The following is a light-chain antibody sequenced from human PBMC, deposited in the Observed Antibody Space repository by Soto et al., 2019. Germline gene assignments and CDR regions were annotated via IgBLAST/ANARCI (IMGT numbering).Light chain of an antibody. CDR3: SADTTTSTLI. CDR1: SSDIGTYNF. CDR2: EIN. J-gene: IGLJ2*01. V-gene: IGLV2-14*01. Sequence: QSALTQPASVSGSPGQSFTISCTGTSSDIGTYNFVSWYQQHPGKAPKLLIHEINNRPSGVSIRFSGAKSGNTASLTISGRQAEDEADYYCSADTTTSTLIFGGGTKLTVL.